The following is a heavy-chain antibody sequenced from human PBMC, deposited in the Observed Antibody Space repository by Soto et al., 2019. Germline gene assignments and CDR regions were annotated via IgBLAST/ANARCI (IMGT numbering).Heavy chain of an antibody. J-gene: IGHJ6*02. CDR3: ARDRGYDAHDFYYNAMDV. D-gene: IGHD3-10*01. V-gene: IGHV3-21*01. CDR2: IRGFSPYT. Sequence: TGGSLRLSCISSGFTFRTYTMNWVRQAPGRGLEWVSGIRGFSPYTFYAESVKGRFTISRDNAKNSLYLQMNSLRAEDTAVYYCARDRGYDAHDFYYNAMDVWGQGTTVTVSS. CDR1: GFTFRTYT.